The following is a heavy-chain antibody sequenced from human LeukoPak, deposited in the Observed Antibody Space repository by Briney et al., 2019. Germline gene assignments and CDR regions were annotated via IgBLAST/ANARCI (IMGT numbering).Heavy chain of an antibody. CDR3: ARVPESDYYYYYMDV. Sequence: ASVKVSCKASGYTFTSYGISWVRQAPGQGLEWMEWISAYNGNTNYAQKLQGRVTMTTDTSTSTAYMELRSLRSDDTAVYYCARVPESDYYYYYMDVWGKGTTVTVSS. D-gene: IGHD2/OR15-2a*01. J-gene: IGHJ6*03. V-gene: IGHV1-18*01. CDR2: ISAYNGNT. CDR1: GYTFTSYG.